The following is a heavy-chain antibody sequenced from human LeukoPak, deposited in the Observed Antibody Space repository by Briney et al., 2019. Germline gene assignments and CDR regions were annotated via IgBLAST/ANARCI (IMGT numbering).Heavy chain of an antibody. J-gene: IGHJ4*02. D-gene: IGHD2-8*01. V-gene: IGHV3-7*01. CDR1: GFTFSSYW. CDR3: AKGGRGNGEVY. CDR2: IKQDGSEK. Sequence: GGSLRLSCAVSGFTFSSYWMNWVRQAPGKGLEWVANIKQDGSEKNYVDSVKGRFTISRDNAKSSLFLQMNDLRAEDTAVYYCAKGGRGNGEVYWGEGTLVTVSS.